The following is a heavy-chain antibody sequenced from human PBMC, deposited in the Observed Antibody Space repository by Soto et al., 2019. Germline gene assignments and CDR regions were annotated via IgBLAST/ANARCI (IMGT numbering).Heavy chain of an antibody. V-gene: IGHV3-30*18. D-gene: IGHD3-10*01. CDR1: GFTFSSYG. CDR2: ISYDGSNK. CDR3: AKDEYYYGSGSYWPQQYYYYYYGMDV. J-gene: IGHJ6*01. Sequence: QVQLVESGGGVVQPGRSLRLSCAASGFTFSSYGMHWVRQAPGKGLEWVAVISYDGSNKYYADSVKGRFTISRDNSKNTLYLHMNSLRAEDTAVYYCAKDEYYYGSGSYWPQQYYYYYYGMDVWGQGTTVTVSS.